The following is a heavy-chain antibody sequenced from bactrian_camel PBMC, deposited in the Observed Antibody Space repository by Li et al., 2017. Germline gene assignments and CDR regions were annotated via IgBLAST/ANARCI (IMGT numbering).Heavy chain of an antibody. V-gene: IGHV3S40*01. Sequence: VQLVESGGGLVQPGGSLRLSCAASGFAFSSYDMNWVRQAPGKGLEWVSTINVGGGSTYYADSVKGRFTISSDNAKNTLYLQLNSLKTEDTAMNYCARRLEVYGWSCEGDFGYWGQGTQVTVS. CDR1: GFAFSSYD. CDR3: ARRLEVYGWSCEGDFGY. CDR2: INVGGGST. J-gene: IGHJ6*01. D-gene: IGHD3*01.